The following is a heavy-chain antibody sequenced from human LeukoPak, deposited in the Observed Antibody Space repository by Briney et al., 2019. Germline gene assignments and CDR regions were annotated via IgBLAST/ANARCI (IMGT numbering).Heavy chain of an antibody. CDR1: GGSFSGYY. J-gene: IGHJ4*02. CDR2: INHSGST. V-gene: IGHV4-34*01. CDR3: ASTVTSWIDY. Sequence: SETLSLTCAVYGGSFSGYYWSWIRQPPGKGLEWIGEINHSGSTNYNPSLKSRVTISVDTSKNQFSLKLSSVTAADTAVYYCASTVTSWIDYWGQGALVTVSS. D-gene: IGHD4-17*01.